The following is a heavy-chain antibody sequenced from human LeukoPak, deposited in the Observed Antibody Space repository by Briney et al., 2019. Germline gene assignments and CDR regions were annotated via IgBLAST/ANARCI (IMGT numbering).Heavy chain of an antibody. D-gene: IGHD6-13*01. V-gene: IGHV1-69*13. CDR1: GGTFSSYA. J-gene: IGHJ4*02. CDR3: ARDPDDILAAAGPEGY. Sequence: ASVKVSCKASGGTFSSYAISWVRQAPGQGLEWMGGIIPIFGTANYAQKFQGRVTITADESTSTAYMELSSLRSEDTAVYYCARDPDDILAAAGPEGYWGQGTLVTVSS. CDR2: IIPIFGTA.